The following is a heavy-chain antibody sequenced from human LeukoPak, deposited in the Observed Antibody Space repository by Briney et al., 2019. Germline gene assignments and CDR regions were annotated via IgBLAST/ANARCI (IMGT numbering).Heavy chain of an antibody. CDR3: AKDQYDSSIFDY. Sequence: GGSLRLSCAASGFTFYTYAMTWVRQAPGKGLEWVSTIIGSGGNTFYADSVKGRFTISRDNSKNTLYLQMNSLRAEDTAVYYCAKDQYDSSIFDYWGQGTLVTVSS. J-gene: IGHJ4*02. CDR1: GFTFYTYA. D-gene: IGHD3-22*01. CDR2: IIGSGGNT. V-gene: IGHV3-23*01.